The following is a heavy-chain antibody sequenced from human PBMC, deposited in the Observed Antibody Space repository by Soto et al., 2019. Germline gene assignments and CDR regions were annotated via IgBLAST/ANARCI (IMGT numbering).Heavy chain of an antibody. J-gene: IGHJ6*03. CDR3: ARDGNYCSGGSCYGGRRTSYYYYMDV. CDR2: ISYDGST. CDR1: GFTFSRYA. V-gene: IGHV3-30*14. Sequence: SLRRSCVTSGFTFSRYAMHWVRQAPGKGLEWVAVISYDGSTYYADSVKGRFTISRDNSKNTLYLQMNSLRAEDTAVYYCARDGNYCSGGSCYGGRRTSYYYYMDVWGKGTTVTVSS. D-gene: IGHD2-15*01.